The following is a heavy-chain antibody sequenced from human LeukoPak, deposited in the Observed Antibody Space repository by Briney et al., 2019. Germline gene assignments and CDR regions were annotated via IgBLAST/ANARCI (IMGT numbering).Heavy chain of an antibody. CDR2: ISSSSYI. CDR1: GFTFSSYS. Sequence: GGSLRLSCAASGFTFSSYSMNWVRQAPGKGLEWVSSISSSSYIYYADSVKGRFTISRDNAKNSLYLQMNSLRAEDTAVYYCAREGSSGSYPTTWWGQGTLVTVSS. D-gene: IGHD1-26*01. CDR3: AREGSSGSYPTTW. J-gene: IGHJ4*02. V-gene: IGHV3-21*01.